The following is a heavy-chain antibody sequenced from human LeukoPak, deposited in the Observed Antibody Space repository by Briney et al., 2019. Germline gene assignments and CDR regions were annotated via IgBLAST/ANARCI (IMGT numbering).Heavy chain of an antibody. J-gene: IGHJ4*02. CDR2: MSGSGSGT. V-gene: IGHV3-23*01. Sequence: GGSLRLSCAASGFTFSNYAMTWVRQAPGKGLEWVSTMSGSGSGTYYADSVRGRFTISRDNSKNTLYLQMNSLRVEDTAVYYCARGKDTYNYDSSGYYFGECWGQGTLVTVSS. CDR1: GFTFSNYA. D-gene: IGHD3-22*01. CDR3: ARGKDTYNYDSSGYYFGEC.